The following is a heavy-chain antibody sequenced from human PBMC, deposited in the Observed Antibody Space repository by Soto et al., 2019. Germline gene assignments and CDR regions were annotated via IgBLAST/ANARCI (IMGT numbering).Heavy chain of an antibody. J-gene: IGHJ5*02. Sequence: GESLKISCKGSGYSFTSYWIGWVRQMPGKGLEWMGIIYPGDSDTRYSPSFQGQVTISADKSISTAYLQWSSLKASDTAMYYCARRAGSCSSTSCYEMGFDPWGQGTLVTGSS. CDR3: ARRAGSCSSTSCYEMGFDP. D-gene: IGHD2-2*01. CDR2: IYPGDSDT. CDR1: GYSFTSYW. V-gene: IGHV5-51*01.